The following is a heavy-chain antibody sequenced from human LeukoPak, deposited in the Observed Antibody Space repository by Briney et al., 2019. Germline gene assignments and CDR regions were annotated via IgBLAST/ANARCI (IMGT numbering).Heavy chain of an antibody. CDR1: GFTFSGYY. CDR2: ISSSGSTI. V-gene: IGHV3-11*01. CDR3: ASSITMIVVAH. D-gene: IGHD3-22*01. J-gene: IGHJ4*02. Sequence: GGSLRLSCAASGFTFSGYYMSWIRQAPGKGLEWVSYISSSGSTIYYADSVKGRFTISRDNAKNSLYLQTNSLRAEDTAVYYCASSITMIVVAHWGQGTLVTVSS.